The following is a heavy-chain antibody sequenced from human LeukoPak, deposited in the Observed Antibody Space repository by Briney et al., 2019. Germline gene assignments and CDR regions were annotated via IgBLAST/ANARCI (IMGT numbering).Heavy chain of an antibody. V-gene: IGHV3-74*01. Sequence: GGSLRLSCAAYGFTFGSYWMHWVRQAPGEGLVWVSRIDTDGSSTSDADSVRGRVTISRDNAKNTLYLQMNSLGADDTAVYYCARAGYCSGGSCYFDYWGQGTQVIVSS. D-gene: IGHD2-15*01. CDR3: ARAGYCSGGSCYFDY. CDR2: IDTDGSST. J-gene: IGHJ4*02. CDR1: GFTFGSYW.